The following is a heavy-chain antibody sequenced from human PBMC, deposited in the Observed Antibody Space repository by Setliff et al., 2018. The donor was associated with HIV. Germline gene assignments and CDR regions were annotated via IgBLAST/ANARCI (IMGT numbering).Heavy chain of an antibody. J-gene: IGHJ4*02. V-gene: IGHV4-39*02. CDR2: IHYTGNT. Sequence: PSETLSLTCTVSGASISTTTYYWGWIRQPPGKGLEWIGSIHYTGNTYNTPSLKSRLTISVDASKNQISLKLTPVTAADTAIYFCAREGDGIDYWGQGILVTVSS. CDR3: AREGDGIDY. D-gene: IGHD2-21*02. CDR1: GASISTTTYY.